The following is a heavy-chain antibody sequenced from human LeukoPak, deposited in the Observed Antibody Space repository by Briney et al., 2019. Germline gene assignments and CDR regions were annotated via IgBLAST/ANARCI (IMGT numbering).Heavy chain of an antibody. CDR1: GGSISSSSYY. J-gene: IGHJ4*02. CDR3: ARGASSRFEH. Sequence: SETLSLTCTVSGGSISSSSYYWGWIRQPPGKGLEWIGSIYYSGSTYYNPSLKSRVTISVDTSKNQFSLKLSSVTAADTAVYYCARGASSRFEHWGQGTLVTVSS. V-gene: IGHV4-39*07. CDR2: IYYSGST. D-gene: IGHD6-13*01.